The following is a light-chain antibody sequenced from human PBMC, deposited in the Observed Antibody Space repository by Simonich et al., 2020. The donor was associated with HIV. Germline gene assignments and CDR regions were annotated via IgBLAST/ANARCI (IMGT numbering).Light chain of an antibody. Sequence: DIVMTQSPATLSVSPGERATLSCRASQNVNSNLAWYQQKPGQAPRLLIYGASTRATGIPARFSGSGSDTEFILTISSMQSEDFAVYFCQQYKDLILTFGGGTKVDIK. CDR2: GAS. CDR3: QQYKDLILT. CDR1: QNVNSN. V-gene: IGKV3-15*01. J-gene: IGKJ4*01.